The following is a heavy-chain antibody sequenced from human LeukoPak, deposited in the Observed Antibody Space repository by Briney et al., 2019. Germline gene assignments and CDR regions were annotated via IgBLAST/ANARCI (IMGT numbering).Heavy chain of an antibody. CDR2: IIPILGIA. CDR1: GGTFSSYA. V-gene: IGHV1-69*04. Sequence: GASVKVSCKASGGTFSSYAISWVRQAPGQGLEWMGRIIPILGIANYAQKFQGRVTITADKSTSTAYMELSSLRSEDTAVYYCARDSSGWYDQVDYWGQGTLVTVSS. D-gene: IGHD6-19*01. J-gene: IGHJ4*02. CDR3: ARDSSGWYDQVDY.